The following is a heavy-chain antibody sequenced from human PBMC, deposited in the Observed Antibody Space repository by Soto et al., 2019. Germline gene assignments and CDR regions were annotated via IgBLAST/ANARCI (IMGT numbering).Heavy chain of an antibody. Sequence: PSETLSLTCAVSGGSISSSNWCSWVRQPPGKGLEWSGEIYYSGVTNYNPSLKSRVTISVDTSKNQFSLKLSSVTAADTAVYYCARDLLGYGDSRNWCDPWGQGTLVTVSS. V-gene: IGHV4-4*02. CDR3: ARDLLGYGDSRNWCDP. CDR1: GGSISSSNW. J-gene: IGHJ5*02. CDR2: IYYSGVT. D-gene: IGHD4-17*01.